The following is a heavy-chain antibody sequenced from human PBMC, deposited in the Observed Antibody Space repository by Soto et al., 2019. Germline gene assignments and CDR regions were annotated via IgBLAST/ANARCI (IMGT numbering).Heavy chain of an antibody. D-gene: IGHD3-16*01. J-gene: IGHJ6*02. V-gene: IGHV1-69*01. CDR2: LIPVFGSP. CDR1: GGTFSKDA. Sequence: QVQLVQSGAEVKKPGSSVTVSCKTSGGTFSKDAINWVRQAPGQGLEWMGLLIPVFGSPIYAQKFQGRIRLTTADSSSTDLIELGMLRSEVAVVHYCTSVLGCTYDPGKTRYCAMDVWGQGTRVSVSS. CDR3: TSVLGCTYDPGKTRYCAMDV.